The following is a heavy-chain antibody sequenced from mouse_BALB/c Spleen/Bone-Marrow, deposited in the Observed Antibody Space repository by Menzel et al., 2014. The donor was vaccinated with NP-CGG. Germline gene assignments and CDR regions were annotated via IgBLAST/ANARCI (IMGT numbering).Heavy chain of an antibody. D-gene: IGHD2-14*01. V-gene: IGHV3-8*02. CDR1: GDSVTSGY. CDR2: ISHSGST. CDR3: ARAGYRYDVGYAMDY. Sequence: VQLKESGPSLVKPSQTLSLTCSVTGDSVTSGYWNWIRKFPGNKLEYMGYISHSGSTYYNPSLKSRISITRGTSKNQYYLQLNSVTTEDTATYYCARAGYRYDVGYAMDYWGQGTSVTVSS. J-gene: IGHJ4*01.